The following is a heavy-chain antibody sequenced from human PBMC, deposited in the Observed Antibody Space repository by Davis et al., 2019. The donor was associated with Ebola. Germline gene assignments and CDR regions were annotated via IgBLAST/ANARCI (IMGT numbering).Heavy chain of an antibody. CDR3: ARLRFYGSGSPIYIDH. J-gene: IGHJ4*02. V-gene: IGHV5-10-1*01. Sequence: PGGSLRLSCEGSGFRLSSYWISWVRQMPGKGLEWMGKIDPADSQTRYSPSFEGHVTISTDNSINTAYIQWTRLKTSDTATYYCARLRFYGSGSPIYIDHWGQGTVVTVSS. CDR1: GFRLSSYW. CDR2: IDPADSQT. D-gene: IGHD3-10*01.